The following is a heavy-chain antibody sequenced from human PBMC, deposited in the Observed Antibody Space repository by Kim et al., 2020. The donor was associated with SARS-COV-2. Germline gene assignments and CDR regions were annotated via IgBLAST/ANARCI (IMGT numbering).Heavy chain of an antibody. Sequence: DSVKGRITISRDNAKNSLYLQMNSLRAEDTAVYYCARDKLLGWSRSYFDYWGQGTLVTVSS. CDR3: ARDKLLGWSRSYFDY. V-gene: IGHV3-48*03. D-gene: IGHD2-8*02. J-gene: IGHJ4*02.